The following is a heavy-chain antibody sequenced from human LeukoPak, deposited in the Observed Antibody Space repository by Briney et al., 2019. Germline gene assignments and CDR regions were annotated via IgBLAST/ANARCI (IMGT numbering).Heavy chain of an antibody. CDR3: AARSSGNPYF. Sequence: GGSLRLSCAASGFTFSTFGMNWVRQAPGKGLEWVSSISSSSSNIYYADSVKGRFTISRDNAENSLYLQMNSLRVEDTAVYYCAARSSGNPYFWGQGTLVTVSS. J-gene: IGHJ4*02. D-gene: IGHD1-26*01. CDR2: ISSSSSNI. V-gene: IGHV3-21*04. CDR1: GFTFSTFG.